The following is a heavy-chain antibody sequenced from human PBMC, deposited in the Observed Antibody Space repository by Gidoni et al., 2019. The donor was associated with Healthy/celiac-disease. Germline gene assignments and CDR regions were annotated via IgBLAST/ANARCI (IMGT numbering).Heavy chain of an antibody. CDR1: GGSFSGYY. Sequence: QVQLQQWGAGLLKPSETLSLTCAVYGGSFSGYYWSWIRQPPGKGLEWIGEINHSGSTNYNQSLKSRVTISVDTSKNQFSLKLSSVTAADTAVYYCASIAAAGYFDYWGQGTLVTVSS. D-gene: IGHD6-13*01. CDR3: ASIAAAGYFDY. J-gene: IGHJ4*02. CDR2: INHSGST. V-gene: IGHV4-34*01.